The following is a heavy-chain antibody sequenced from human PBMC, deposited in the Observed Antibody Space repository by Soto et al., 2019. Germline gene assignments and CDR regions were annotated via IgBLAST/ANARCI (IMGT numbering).Heavy chain of an antibody. CDR2: IKCDGSEK. CDR3: VRGRLSSRNYDDSRGYPAYYYYGMDV. Sequence: GGSLRLSCSASGFTFSSSWMHWVCQAPETGLARVADIKCDGSEKYYVDSVKGRLTISRDNAKNSLYLQVNSLRAEDMTVYYCVRGRLSSRNYDDSRGYPAYYYYGMDVWGQGTTVTVS. D-gene: IGHD3-22*01. CDR1: GFTFSSSW. J-gene: IGHJ6*02. V-gene: IGHV3-7*03.